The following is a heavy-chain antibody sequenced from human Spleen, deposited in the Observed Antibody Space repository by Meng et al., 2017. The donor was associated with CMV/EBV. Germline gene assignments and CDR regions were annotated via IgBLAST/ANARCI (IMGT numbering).Heavy chain of an antibody. CDR2: IYSGGRT. D-gene: IGHD5-18*01. CDR3: ARGVTPRFFNY. CDR1: GFTVSDTY. J-gene: IGHJ4*02. V-gene: IGHV3-53*01. Sequence: GGSLRLSCAASGFTVSDTYMTWVRQAPGKGLEWVSDIYSGGRTYYADSVKGRFTLSRDSSKNTLYLQMHSLRTEDTAIYYCARGVTPRFFNYWGQGTLVTVSS.